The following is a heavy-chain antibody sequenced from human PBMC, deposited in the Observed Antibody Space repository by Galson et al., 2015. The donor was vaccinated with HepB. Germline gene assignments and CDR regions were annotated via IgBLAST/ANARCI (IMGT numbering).Heavy chain of an antibody. CDR3: AKDHYYYGSGSYDY. Sequence: SLRLSCAASRFTFSTYAMRWVRQAPGKGLEWVSAISGSGGSTYYADSVKGRFTISRDNSKNTLYLQMNNLRAEDTAVYYCAKDHYYYGSGSYDYWGQGTLVTVSS. CDR2: ISGSGGST. D-gene: IGHD3-10*01. J-gene: IGHJ4*02. V-gene: IGHV3-23*01. CDR1: RFTFSTYA.